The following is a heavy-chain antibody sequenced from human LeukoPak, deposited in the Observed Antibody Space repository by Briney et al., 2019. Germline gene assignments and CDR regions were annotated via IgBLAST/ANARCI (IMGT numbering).Heavy chain of an antibody. CDR3: ARHSTLRGNRFDY. J-gene: IGHJ4*02. Sequence: SETLSLTCTVSGGSISSYYWSWIRQPPGKGLEWIGYIYYSGSTNYNPSLKSRVTISVDTSKNQFSLRLTSVTAADTAVYYCARHSTLRGNRFDYWGQGTLVTVSS. CDR1: GGSISSYY. D-gene: IGHD3-10*01. V-gene: IGHV4-59*08. CDR2: IYYSGST.